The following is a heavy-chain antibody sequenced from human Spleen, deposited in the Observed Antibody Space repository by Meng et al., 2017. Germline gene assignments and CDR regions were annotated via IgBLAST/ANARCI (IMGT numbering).Heavy chain of an antibody. CDR2: IYHSGST. V-gene: IGHV4-4*02. CDR3: TKNDFYCLGY. Sequence: QGQLQESGPGLVQPSGTLSLTCAVSGGSISRDTWWRWVRQPPGKGLEWIGEIYHSGSTNYNPSLKSRITISVDKPKNQFSLTLSSVTAADTAVYYCTKNDFYCLGYWGQGTLVTVSS. D-gene: IGHD2-21*01. J-gene: IGHJ4*02. CDR1: GGSISRDTW.